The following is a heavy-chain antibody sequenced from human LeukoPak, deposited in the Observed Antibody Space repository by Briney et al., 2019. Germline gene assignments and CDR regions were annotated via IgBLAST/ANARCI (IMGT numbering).Heavy chain of an antibody. D-gene: IGHD2-2*02. V-gene: IGHV3-30*18. CDR2: ISSDGSNK. J-gene: IGHJ6*02. CDR3: AKNTRGYYYYGMDV. Sequence: RGSLRLSCAASGFTFSSYGMHWVRQAPGKGRGWVSVISSDGSNKYYADSVKGRFTISRDNSKNTLYLQMNSLRAEDTAVYYCAKNTRGYYYYGMDVWGQGTTVTVSS. CDR1: GFTFSSYG.